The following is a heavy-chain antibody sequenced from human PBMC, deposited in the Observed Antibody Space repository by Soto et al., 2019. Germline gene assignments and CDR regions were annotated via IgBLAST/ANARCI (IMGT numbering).Heavy chain of an antibody. J-gene: IGHJ4*02. CDR1: GFTFSSYA. D-gene: IGHD3-9*01. Sequence: GGSLRLSCAASGFTFSSYAMSWVRQAPGKGLEWVSAISGSGGSTYYADSVKGRFTISRDNSKNTLYLQMNSLRAEDTAVYYCANGGGEYYDILTGYFDYWGQGTLVTVSS. CDR3: ANGGGEYYDILTGYFDY. CDR2: ISGSGGST. V-gene: IGHV3-23*01.